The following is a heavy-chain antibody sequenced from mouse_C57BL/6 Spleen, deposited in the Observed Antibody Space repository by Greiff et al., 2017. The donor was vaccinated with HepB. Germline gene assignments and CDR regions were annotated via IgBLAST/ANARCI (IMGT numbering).Heavy chain of an antibody. CDR1: GFTFSDYG. V-gene: IGHV5-17*01. CDR3: ARSPSYGSSYDWYFDV. D-gene: IGHD1-1*01. Sequence: EVQVVESGGGLVKPGGSLKLSCAASGFTFSDYGMHWVRQAPEKGLEWVAYISSGSSTIYYADTVKGRFTISRDNAKNTLFLQMTSLRSEDTAMYYCARSPSYGSSYDWYFDVWGTGTTVTVSS. CDR2: ISSGSSTI. J-gene: IGHJ1*03.